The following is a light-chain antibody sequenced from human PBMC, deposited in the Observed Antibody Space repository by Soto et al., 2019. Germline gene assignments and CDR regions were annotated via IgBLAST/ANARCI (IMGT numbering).Light chain of an antibody. CDR2: AAS. V-gene: IGKV1-39*01. CDR1: QSISNH. Sequence: DIQMTQSPSSLSASVEDRVIITCRASQSISNHLNWYQQKPGKAPKLLIFAASSLQSGVPSRFSGSRSGPDFTLTISSLQTEDFATYYCQQYNSHSPWTFGQGTKVEIK. CDR3: QQYNSHSPWT. J-gene: IGKJ1*01.